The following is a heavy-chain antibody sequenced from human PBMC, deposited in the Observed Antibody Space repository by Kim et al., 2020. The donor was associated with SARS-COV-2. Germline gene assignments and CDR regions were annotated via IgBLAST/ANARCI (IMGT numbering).Heavy chain of an antibody. CDR1: GFTFSSYS. CDR2: ISSSSSYI. D-gene: IGHD6-19*01. Sequence: GGSLRLSCAASGFTFSSYSMNWVRQAPGKGLEWVSSISSSSSYIYYADSVKGRFTISRDNAKNSLYLQMNSLRAEDTAVYYCARDRYSSGPFYGMDVWGQGTTVTVSS. J-gene: IGHJ6*02. CDR3: ARDRYSSGPFYGMDV. V-gene: IGHV3-21*01.